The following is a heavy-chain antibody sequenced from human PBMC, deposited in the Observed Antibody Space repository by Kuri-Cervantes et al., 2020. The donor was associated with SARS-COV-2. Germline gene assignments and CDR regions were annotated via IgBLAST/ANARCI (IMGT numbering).Heavy chain of an antibody. Sequence: ASVKVSCKASGYTFTSYYMHWVRQAPGQGLEWMGIINPSGGSTSYAQKFQGRVTMTRDTSTSTVYMELSRLRSEDTAVYYCARERRIAVAGRVEVWFYPWGQGTLVTVSS. CDR2: INPSGGST. CDR3: ARERRIAVAGRVEVWFYP. CDR1: GYTFTSYY. D-gene: IGHD6-19*01. J-gene: IGHJ5*02. V-gene: IGHV1-46*01.